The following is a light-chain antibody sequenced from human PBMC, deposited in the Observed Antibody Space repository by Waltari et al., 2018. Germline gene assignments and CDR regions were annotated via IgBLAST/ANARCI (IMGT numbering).Light chain of an antibody. CDR3: AAWDDSLSGPWV. CDR1: SSNIGSNY. J-gene: IGLJ3*02. Sequence: QSVLTQPPSASGTPGQRVTISCSGSSSNIGSNYVYWYQQLPGTAPKLRISGKNQRPSGVPDRFSGSKSGTSASRAISGLRSEDEADYYCAAWDDSLSGPWVFGGGTKLTVL. V-gene: IGLV1-47*01. CDR2: GKN.